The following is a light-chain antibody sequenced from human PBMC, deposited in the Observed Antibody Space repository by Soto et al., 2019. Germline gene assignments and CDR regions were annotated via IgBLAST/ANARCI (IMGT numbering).Light chain of an antibody. Sequence: QSVLTQPPSVSAAPGQTVTISCSGSSSNIGNKYVSWYRQLPGTAPKLLIYDNDKRPSGIPDRFSGSKSGTSATLGITGLQTGDEADYYCGSWDSSLSAVVFGGGTQLTVL. CDR2: DND. CDR1: SSNIGNKY. J-gene: IGLJ2*01. V-gene: IGLV1-51*01. CDR3: GSWDSSLSAVV.